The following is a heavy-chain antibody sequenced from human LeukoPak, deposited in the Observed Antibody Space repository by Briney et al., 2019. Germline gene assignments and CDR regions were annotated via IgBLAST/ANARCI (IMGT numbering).Heavy chain of an antibody. CDR3: ARVRGSGYYADY. V-gene: IGHV4-30-2*01. CDR1: GGSISSGGYS. Sequence: PSQTLSLTCAVSGGSISSGGYSWSWIRQPPGTGLEWIGYIYHSGSTYYNPSLKSRVTISVDRSKNQFSLKLSSVTAADTAVYYCARVRGSGYYADYWGQGTLVTVSS. CDR2: IYHSGST. J-gene: IGHJ4*02. D-gene: IGHD3-22*01.